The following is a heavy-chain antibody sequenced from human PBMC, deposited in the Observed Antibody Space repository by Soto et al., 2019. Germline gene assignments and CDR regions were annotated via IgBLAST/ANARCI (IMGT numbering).Heavy chain of an antibody. J-gene: IGHJ6*02. Sequence: GGSLRLSCAASGFTFSSYNMNWVRQAPGKGLEWVSSISSSGTYIFYADSVRGRFTISRDNAKDSLYLQMNGLRAEDTAMYYCARDTNKGASKTQLSTAGMDVWGQGTAVTVSS. CDR2: ISSSGTYI. D-gene: IGHD2-2*01. V-gene: IGHV3-21*01. CDR1: GFTFSSYN. CDR3: ARDTNKGASKTQLSTAGMDV.